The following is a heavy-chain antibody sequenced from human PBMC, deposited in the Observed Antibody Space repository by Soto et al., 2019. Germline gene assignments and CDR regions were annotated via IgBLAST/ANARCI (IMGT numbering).Heavy chain of an antibody. D-gene: IGHD6-19*01. Sequence: QVQLVQSGAEVKKPGASVKVSCKASGYTFTSYAMHWVRQAPGQRLEWMGWINAGNGNTKYSQKFQGRVTITRDTSASTAYMELSSLRSEDTAVYYCARDPAGGWRFFDYWGQGTLVTVSS. V-gene: IGHV1-3*01. J-gene: IGHJ4*02. CDR3: ARDPAGGWRFFDY. CDR1: GYTFTSYA. CDR2: INAGNGNT.